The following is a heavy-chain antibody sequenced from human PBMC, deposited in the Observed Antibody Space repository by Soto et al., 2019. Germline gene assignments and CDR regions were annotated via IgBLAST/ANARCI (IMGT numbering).Heavy chain of an antibody. D-gene: IGHD3-16*02. CDR2: IYHSGST. J-gene: IGHJ3*02. CDR1: GGSISSGGYS. V-gene: IGHV4-4*02. CDR3: ATFTFGGVIVNDAFDI. Sequence: PSETLSLTCAVSGGSISSGGYSWSWVRQPPGKGLEWIGEIYHSGSTNYNPSLKSRVTISVDKSKNQFSLKLSSVTAADTAVYYCATFTFGGVIVNDAFDIWGQGTMVTVSS.